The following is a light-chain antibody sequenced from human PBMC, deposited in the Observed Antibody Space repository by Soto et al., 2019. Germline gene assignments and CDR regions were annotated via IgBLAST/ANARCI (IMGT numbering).Light chain of an antibody. V-gene: IGKV3-11*01. Sequence: EVVLTQAPATLSLSPGERATLSCRASQSVSTSLAWYQQKPGQAPRLLIYGASNRATGIPDRFSGSGYGTDLTLTISALEPEDFAVYYCQQRSNWPPITFGQGTRLESK. J-gene: IGKJ5*01. CDR3: QQRSNWPPIT. CDR1: QSVSTS. CDR2: GAS.